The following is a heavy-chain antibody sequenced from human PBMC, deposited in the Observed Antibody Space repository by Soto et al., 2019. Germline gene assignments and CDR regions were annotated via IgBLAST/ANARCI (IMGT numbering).Heavy chain of an antibody. D-gene: IGHD3-10*01. J-gene: IGHJ4*02. CDR3: TTVLLWFGELLFDY. CDR1: GFTFSNAW. CDR2: IKSKTDGGTT. Sequence: EVQLVESGGGLVKPGGSLRLSCAASGFTFSNAWMSWVRQAPGKGLEWVGRIKSKTDGGTTDYAAPVKGRFTISRDDSKHTLYLQMNSLKTEDAAVYYCTTVLLWFGELLFDYWGQGTLVTVSS. V-gene: IGHV3-15*01.